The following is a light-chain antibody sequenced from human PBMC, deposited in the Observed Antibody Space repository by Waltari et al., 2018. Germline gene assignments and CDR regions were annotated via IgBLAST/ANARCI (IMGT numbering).Light chain of an antibody. CDR2: NDF. J-gene: IGLJ1*01. CDR1: SSNIGNDN. CDR3: VGWDGSLRAYV. Sequence: QPVLTQPPSASGTPGQRVTISCSGSSSNIGNDNVYWYQQLPGKAPKLLIYNDFQRPSGFPDRFSGSKSGTSASLAISGRRSEDEADYYCVGWDGSLRAYVFGTGTMLTVL. V-gene: IGLV1-47*01.